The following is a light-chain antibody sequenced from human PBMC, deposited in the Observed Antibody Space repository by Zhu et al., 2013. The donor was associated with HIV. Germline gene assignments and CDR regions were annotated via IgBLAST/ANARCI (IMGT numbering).Light chain of an antibody. CDR1: QSLLHSSGYNF. CDR2: LSS. Sequence: DIVMTQSPLSLPVTPGEPASISCMSSQSLLHSSGYNFLAWYMQKPGQSPQLLLYLSSTRASGVPDRFSASGSGTHFTLKIGRVEAEDVGVYYCMQSLQTPGGVGGGIGGGTKVEIK. J-gene: IGKJ4*01. V-gene: IGKV2-28*01. CDR3: MQSLQTPGGVGGG.